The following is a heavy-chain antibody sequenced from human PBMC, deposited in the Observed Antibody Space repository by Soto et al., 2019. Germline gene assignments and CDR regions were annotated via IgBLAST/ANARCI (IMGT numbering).Heavy chain of an antibody. CDR1: GYTFTNYY. Sequence: ASVKVSCKASGYTFTNYYMHWVRQAPGQGLEWMGMINPRGGRTTYPQKFQGRVTMTTDTSTSTVYMELSSLRSEDTAVYYCARLGIAVAQQLGDYYGMDVWGQGTTVTVSS. V-gene: IGHV1-46*01. D-gene: IGHD6-19*01. J-gene: IGHJ6*02. CDR3: ARLGIAVAQQLGDYYGMDV. CDR2: INPRGGRT.